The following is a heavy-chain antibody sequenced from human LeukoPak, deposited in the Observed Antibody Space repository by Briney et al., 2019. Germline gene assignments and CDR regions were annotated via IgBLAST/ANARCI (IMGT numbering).Heavy chain of an antibody. Sequence: ASVRVSCRTSGYTFTDYSISWVRRAPGQRLEWLGWISTFSAKTNYARSLRGRVSMTTDTSTTTAYMELTSLRSGDTAVYYCARDKDWNLDYWGQGTLVTVSS. D-gene: IGHD1-1*01. CDR1: GYTFTDYS. V-gene: IGHV1-18*04. CDR3: ARDKDWNLDY. J-gene: IGHJ4*02. CDR2: ISTFSAKT.